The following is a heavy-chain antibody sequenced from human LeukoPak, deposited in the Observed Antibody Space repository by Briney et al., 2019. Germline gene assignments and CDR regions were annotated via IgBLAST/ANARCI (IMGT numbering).Heavy chain of an antibody. Sequence: SVKVSCKASGGTFSSYAISWVRQAPGQGLEWMGRIIPILGIANYAQKFQGRVTITADKSTSTAYMELSSLRSEDTAVYYCARERSAAGTPIHYGMDVWGQGTTVTVSS. D-gene: IGHD6-13*01. J-gene: IGHJ6*02. V-gene: IGHV1-69*04. CDR2: IIPILGIA. CDR1: GGTFSSYA. CDR3: ARERSAAGTPIHYGMDV.